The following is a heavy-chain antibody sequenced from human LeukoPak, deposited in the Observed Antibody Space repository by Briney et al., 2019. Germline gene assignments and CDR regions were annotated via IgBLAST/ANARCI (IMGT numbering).Heavy chain of an antibody. CDR2: IIPIFGTA. Sequence: GASVKVSCKASGGTFSSYAISWVRQAPGQGHEWMGRIIPIFGTANYAQKFQGRVTITTDESTSTAYMELSSLRSEDTAVYYCARDLNPDYGDYVYWGQGTLVTVSS. D-gene: IGHD4-17*01. V-gene: IGHV1-69*05. CDR3: ARDLNPDYGDYVY. J-gene: IGHJ4*02. CDR1: GGTFSSYA.